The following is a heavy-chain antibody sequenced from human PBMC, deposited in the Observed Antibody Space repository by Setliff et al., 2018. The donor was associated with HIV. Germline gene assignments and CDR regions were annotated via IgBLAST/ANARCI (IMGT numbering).Heavy chain of an antibody. J-gene: IGHJ4*02. D-gene: IGHD3-10*01. V-gene: IGHV4-59*08. CDR1: GFTFSNAW. CDR3: ARHYFDSGSPFNF. CDR2: IYYSGST. Sequence: PGGSLRLSCAASGFTFSNAWMSWVRQAPGKGLEWIGSIYYSGSTYYNPSLKSRVSISVDTSENRFSLRLSSMTAADTAVYYCARHYFDSGSPFNFWGQGAPVTVSS.